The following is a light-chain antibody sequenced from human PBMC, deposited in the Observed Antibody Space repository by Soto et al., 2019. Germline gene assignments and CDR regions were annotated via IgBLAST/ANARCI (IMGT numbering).Light chain of an antibody. Sequence: DIQMTQSPSTLSASVGDRVTITCRASQSINSWLAWYQQKPGKAPKLLIYKASSLESGVPSRFSGSGSGTEFTLTISSLQPDDFATYYCQQYNTYPYTFGQGTKLEIK. CDR2: KAS. V-gene: IGKV1-5*03. CDR1: QSINSW. J-gene: IGKJ2*01. CDR3: QQYNTYPYT.